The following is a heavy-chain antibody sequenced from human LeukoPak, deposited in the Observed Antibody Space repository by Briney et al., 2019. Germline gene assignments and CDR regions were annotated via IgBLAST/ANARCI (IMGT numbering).Heavy chain of an antibody. CDR2: IYYSGST. CDR3: ASRTGWGAFDI. CDR1: GGSISSYY. V-gene: IGHV4-59*01. J-gene: IGHJ3*02. Sequence: PSETLSLTCTVSGGSISSYYWSWIRQPPGKGLEWIGYIYYSGSTNYNPSLKSRVTISVDTSKNQFSLKLSSVTAADTAMYYCASRTGWGAFDIWGQGTMVTVSS. D-gene: IGHD3/OR15-3a*01.